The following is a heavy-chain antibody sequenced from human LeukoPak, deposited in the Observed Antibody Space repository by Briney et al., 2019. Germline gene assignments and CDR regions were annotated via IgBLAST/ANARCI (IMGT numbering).Heavy chain of an antibody. CDR1: GFTFSSYA. CDR3: AKGGTVVSIFDY. Sequence: GGSLRLSCAASGFTFSSYAIHWVRQAPGKGLEWVAVISYDGSNKYYADSVKGRFTISRDNSKNTLYLQMNSLRTEDTAVYYCAKGGTVVSIFDYWGQGTLVTVSS. CDR2: ISYDGSNK. J-gene: IGHJ4*02. V-gene: IGHV3-30-3*01. D-gene: IGHD2-15*01.